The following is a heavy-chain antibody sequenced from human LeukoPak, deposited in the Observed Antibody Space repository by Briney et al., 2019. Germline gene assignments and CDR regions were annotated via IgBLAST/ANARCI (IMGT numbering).Heavy chain of an antibody. CDR2: ISGGSSTI. J-gene: IGHJ4*02. CDR3: AREGDSSGPSVGLDY. CDR1: GFTFSSYS. V-gene: IGHV3-48*02. D-gene: IGHD3-22*01. Sequence: PGGSLRLSCAASGFTFSSYSVNWVRQAPGKGLEWVSYISGGSSTIYHADSVKGRFTISRDDAKNTLDLQMNSPRDEDTALYYCAREGDSSGPSVGLDYWGQGTLVTVSA.